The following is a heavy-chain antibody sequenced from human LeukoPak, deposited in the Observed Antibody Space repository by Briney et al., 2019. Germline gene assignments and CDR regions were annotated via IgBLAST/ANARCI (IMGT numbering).Heavy chain of an antibody. CDR3: AKDRYDYVWGSYRRYNWFDP. J-gene: IGHJ5*02. Sequence: GGSLRLSCAASGFTFSSYAMSWVRQAPGKGLEWVSAISGSGGSTYHADSVKGRFTISRDNSKNTLYLQMNSLRAEDTAVYYCAKDRYDYVWGSYRRYNWFDPWGQGTLVTVSS. CDR2: ISGSGGST. CDR1: GFTFSSYA. V-gene: IGHV3-23*01. D-gene: IGHD3-16*01.